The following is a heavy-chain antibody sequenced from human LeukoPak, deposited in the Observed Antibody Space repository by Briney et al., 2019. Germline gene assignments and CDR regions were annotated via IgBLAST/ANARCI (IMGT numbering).Heavy chain of an antibody. CDR1: GGSLSSSSYY. CDR3: ARSYSSSWYFDY. CDR2: IYTSGST. J-gene: IGHJ4*02. D-gene: IGHD6-13*01. Sequence: SETLSLTCTVSGGSLSSSSYYWSWIRQPAGTGLEWIGRIYTSGSTNYNPSLKSRVTMSVDTSKNQFSLKLSSVTAADTAVYYCARSYSSSWYFDYWGQGTLVTVSS. V-gene: IGHV4-61*02.